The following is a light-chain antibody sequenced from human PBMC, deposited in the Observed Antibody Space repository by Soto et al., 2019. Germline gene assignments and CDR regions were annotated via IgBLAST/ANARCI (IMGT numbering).Light chain of an antibody. J-gene: IGKJ1*01. V-gene: IGKV1-5*01. CDR3: QQLNSYPRT. CDR2: DAS. Sequence: DIQMTQSPSTLSASVGDRVIITCRASQSLGNWLAWYQQKPGKAPKLLIYDASTLESGVPSRFSGSGSGTDFTLTISSLQPEDFATYYCQQLNSYPRTFGQGTKVDI. CDR1: QSLGNW.